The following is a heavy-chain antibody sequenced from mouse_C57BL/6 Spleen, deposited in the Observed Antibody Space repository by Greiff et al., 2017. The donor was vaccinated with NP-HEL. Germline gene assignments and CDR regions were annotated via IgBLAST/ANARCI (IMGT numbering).Heavy chain of an antibody. Sequence: QVQLQQSGAELVRPGASVTLSCKASGYTFTDYEMHWVKQTPVHGLEWIGAIDPETGGTNYNEKFKSKATLTVDKSSSTAYMQLSSLTSEDSAVYYCARGTGPWYFDVWGTGTTVTVSS. D-gene: IGHD4-1*01. CDR2: IDPETGGT. J-gene: IGHJ1*03. CDR1: GYTFTDYE. CDR3: ARGTGPWYFDV. V-gene: IGHV1-15*01.